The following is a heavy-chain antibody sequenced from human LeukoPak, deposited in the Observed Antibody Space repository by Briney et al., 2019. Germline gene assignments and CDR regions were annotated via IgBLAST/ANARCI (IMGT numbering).Heavy chain of an antibody. J-gene: IGHJ6*02. D-gene: IGHD2-2*01. Sequence: SQTLSLTCAISGDSVSSKSAAWNWIRQSPSRGLEWLGRTYYRSKWYNDYAVSVKSRRTINPDTSKNQFSLQLNSVTPEDTAVYYCARGRCSRTSCYRSKYYGMDVWGQGTTVTVSS. CDR3: ARGRCSRTSCYRSKYYGMDV. V-gene: IGHV6-1*01. CDR2: TYYRSKWYN. CDR1: GDSVSSKSAA.